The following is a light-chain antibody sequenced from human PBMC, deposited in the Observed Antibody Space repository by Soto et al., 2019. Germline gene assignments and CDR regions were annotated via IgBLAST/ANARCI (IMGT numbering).Light chain of an antibody. CDR3: QSYDSDFVV. CDR1: NSDVDDYRY. V-gene: IGLV2-11*01. Sequence: QSALTQPRSVSGSPGQSLTISCTGTNSDVDDYRYVSWYQQFPGKAPKLVIYGVNQRPSGVPNRFSGSTDGSSNSASLTISGLQTEDEADYYCQSYDSDFVVFGGGTKVTVL. CDR2: GVN. J-gene: IGLJ2*01.